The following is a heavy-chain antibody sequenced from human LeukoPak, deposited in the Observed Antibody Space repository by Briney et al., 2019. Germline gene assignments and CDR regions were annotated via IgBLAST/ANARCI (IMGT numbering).Heavy chain of an antibody. V-gene: IGHV3-21*01. D-gene: IGHD1-26*01. CDR1: GFTSSSYT. CDR2: ISITSDYI. J-gene: IGHJ3*01. CDR3: ARARSSGSHRVVNAFDV. Sequence: KTGGSLRLSCAASGFTSSSYTMNWVRQAPGKGLEWVSSISITSDYIYYPDSMKGRFTISRDNAKNSLYLQMNSLRAEDTAVYYCARARSSGSHRVVNAFDVWGQGTMVTVSS.